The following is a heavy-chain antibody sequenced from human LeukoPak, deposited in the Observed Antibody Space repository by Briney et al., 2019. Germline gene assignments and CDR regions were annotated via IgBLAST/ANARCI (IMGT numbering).Heavy chain of an antibody. CDR1: GFTLGAFA. CDR2: INKDGSNT. D-gene: IGHD1-14*01. V-gene: IGHV3-43*02. J-gene: IGHJ6*02. CDR3: ATWAFYHNLDV. Sequence: HSGGSLRLSCAASGFTLGAFAMHWVRQAPGKGLEWVSLINKDGSNTYYAASVKGRFTISRDNSKDSLYLQMNSLRTEDSALYYCATWAFYHNLDVWGQGITVIVSS.